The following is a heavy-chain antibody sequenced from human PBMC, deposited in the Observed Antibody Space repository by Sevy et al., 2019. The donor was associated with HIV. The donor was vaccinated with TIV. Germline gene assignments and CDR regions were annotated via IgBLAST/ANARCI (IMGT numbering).Heavy chain of an antibody. V-gene: IGHV3-23*01. D-gene: IGHD5-18*01. CDR1: GFTFNNFA. CDR2: ISGNGDYT. J-gene: IGHJ4*02. Sequence: GESLKISCAASGFTFNNFAMGWVRQAPGKGLDWISVISGNGDYTYYAESVKGRFTISRDNSKNTLFLQMNSLRAEDTAIFYCAKKMGGGSGMAFLVDYWGQGTLVTVSS. CDR3: AKKMGGGSGMAFLVDY.